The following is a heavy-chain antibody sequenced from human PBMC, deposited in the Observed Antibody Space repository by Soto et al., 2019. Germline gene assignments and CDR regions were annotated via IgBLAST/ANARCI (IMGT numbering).Heavy chain of an antibody. Sequence: EVQLVESGGGLVQPGGSLRLSCAGSGFSFSSYDMHWVRQAPGKGLEYVSAISSNGGTTYYANSVKGRFTISRDNSKNTLYLQMSSLRAEDMAVYYCARRYCSSTSCYFDYWGQGTLVTVSS. J-gene: IGHJ4*02. CDR1: GFSFSSYD. CDR2: ISSNGGTT. CDR3: ARRYCSSTSCYFDY. D-gene: IGHD2-2*01. V-gene: IGHV3-64*01.